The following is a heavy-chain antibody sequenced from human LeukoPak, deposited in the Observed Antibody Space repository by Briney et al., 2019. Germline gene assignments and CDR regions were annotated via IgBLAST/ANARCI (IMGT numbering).Heavy chain of an antibody. CDR1: GGTFSSYA. CDR3: ARDLVRGAITPGY. D-gene: IGHD3-10*01. V-gene: IGHV1-69*13. J-gene: IGHJ4*02. CDR2: IIPIFGTA. Sequence: ASVKVSCKASGGTFSSYAISWVRQAPGQGLEWMGGIIPIFGTANYAQKFQGRVTITADESTSTAYMELSSLRSEDTAVYYCARDLVRGAITPGYWGQGTLVTVSS.